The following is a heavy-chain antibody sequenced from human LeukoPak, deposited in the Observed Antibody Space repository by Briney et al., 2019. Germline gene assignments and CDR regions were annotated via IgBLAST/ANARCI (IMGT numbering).Heavy chain of an antibody. V-gene: IGHV4-61*08. Sequence: SQTLSLTCTVSGGSISSGDYYWSWIRQPPGRGLEWIGYIHYSGSTNYNTSLKSRVTISIDTSKNQLSLKLNSVTAADTAVYYCARHSNWNAGVDWFDPWGQGTLVTVSS. CDR3: ARHSNWNAGVDWFDP. CDR2: IHYSGST. J-gene: IGHJ5*02. D-gene: IGHD1-20*01. CDR1: GGSISSGDYY.